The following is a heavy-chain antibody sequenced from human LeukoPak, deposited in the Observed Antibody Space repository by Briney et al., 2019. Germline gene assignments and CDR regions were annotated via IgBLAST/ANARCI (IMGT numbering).Heavy chain of an antibody. CDR1: GGSISSYY. Sequence: PSETLSLTCTVSGGSISSYYWSWIRQPPGKGLEWIGEINHSGSTNYNPSLKSRVTISVDTSKNQFSLKLSSVTAADTAVYYCARGYYVTTLDYWGQGTLVTVSS. CDR2: INHSGST. V-gene: IGHV4-34*01. J-gene: IGHJ4*02. CDR3: ARGYYVTTLDY. D-gene: IGHD4-11*01.